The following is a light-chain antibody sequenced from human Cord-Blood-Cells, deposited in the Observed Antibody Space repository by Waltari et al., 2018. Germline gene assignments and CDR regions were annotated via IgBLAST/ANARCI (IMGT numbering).Light chain of an antibody. J-gene: IGKJ3*01. CDR1: QGISSW. Sequence: DIQMTQSPSYVSASVGDRVTITCRASQGISSWLVWYQQKPGKAPKLLIYAASSLQSGVPSRFSGSGSGTDFTLTINSLQPEDFATYYCQQANSFPPTFGPGTKVDIK. CDR2: AAS. V-gene: IGKV1D-12*01. CDR3: QQANSFPPT.